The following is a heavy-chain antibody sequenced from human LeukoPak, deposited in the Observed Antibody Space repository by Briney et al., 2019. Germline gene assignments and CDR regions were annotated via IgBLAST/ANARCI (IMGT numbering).Heavy chain of an antibody. J-gene: IGHJ3*02. CDR1: GYTFTSYG. V-gene: IGHV1-18*01. CDR2: ISAYSGNT. D-gene: IGHD3-22*01. Sequence: GASVKVSCKASGYTFTSYGISWVRQAPGQGLEWMGWISAYSGNTNYAQKLQGRVTMTTDTSTSTAYMELGSLRSDDTAVYYCARKYYDSSGYYYAFDIWGQGTMVTVSS. CDR3: ARKYYDSSGYYYAFDI.